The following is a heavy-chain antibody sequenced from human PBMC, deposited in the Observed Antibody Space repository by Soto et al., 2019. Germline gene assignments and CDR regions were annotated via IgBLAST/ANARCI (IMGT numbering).Heavy chain of an antibody. Sequence: PGGSLRLSCEASGFTFSGYWMSWVRQAPGKGLEWVADIKHDGSVQYYVDSAKGRFTISRDNAKKLLYLQMNGLRAEDTALYYCARAPYSNGWYRFDLWGQGTLVTVSS. CDR3: ARAPYSNGWYRFDL. J-gene: IGHJ4*02. D-gene: IGHD6-19*01. V-gene: IGHV3-7*03. CDR2: IKHDGSVQ. CDR1: GFTFSGYW.